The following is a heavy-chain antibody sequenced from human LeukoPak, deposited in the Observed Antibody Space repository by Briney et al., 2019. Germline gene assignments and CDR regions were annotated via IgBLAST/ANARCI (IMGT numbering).Heavy chain of an antibody. Sequence: GGSLRLSCAASGFAFGSYAMGWVRQAPGKGLEWVSAISGSDDSTYYADSVKGRFTTSRDKSKNTLCLQMNSLRAEDTAVYYCSKQVDFDPADALDVWGQGTMVTVSS. CDR3: SKQVDFDPADALDV. CDR2: ISGSDDST. D-gene: IGHD3-9*01. V-gene: IGHV3-23*01. CDR1: GFAFGSYA. J-gene: IGHJ3*01.